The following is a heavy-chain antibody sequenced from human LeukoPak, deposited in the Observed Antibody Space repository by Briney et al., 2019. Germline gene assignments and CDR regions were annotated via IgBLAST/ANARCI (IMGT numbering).Heavy chain of an antibody. V-gene: IGHV3-48*04. J-gene: IGHJ4*02. CDR3: ARDFDSWSGYIV. D-gene: IGHD3-3*01. CDR2: ISTTSSPT. Sequence: PGGSLRLSCAASGFSFSSYSMNWVRQAPGKGLEWVSHISTTSSPTYYADSVKGRFAMSRDNAKNSVYLQMNSLRAEDTAVYYCARDFDSWSGYIVWGQGTLVTVSS. CDR1: GFSFSSYS.